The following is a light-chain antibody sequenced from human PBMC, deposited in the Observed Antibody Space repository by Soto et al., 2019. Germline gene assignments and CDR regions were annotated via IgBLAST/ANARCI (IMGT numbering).Light chain of an antibody. Sequence: EIVLTQSPGTLSLSPGERATLSCRASQSVSSTYLAWYQQKPGQAPRLLIFCASSRATGIPDRFSGSGSGTDFTLTISRLEPEDFAVYYCQQYVRSPYTFGPGTKLDIK. V-gene: IGKV3-20*01. CDR3: QQYVRSPYT. J-gene: IGKJ3*01. CDR2: CAS. CDR1: QSVSSTY.